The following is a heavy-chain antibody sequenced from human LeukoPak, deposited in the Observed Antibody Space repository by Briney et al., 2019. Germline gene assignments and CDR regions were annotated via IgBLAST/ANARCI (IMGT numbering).Heavy chain of an antibody. V-gene: IGHV4-59*01. D-gene: IGHD3-10*01. Sequence: SETLSLTCTVSGGSITTYYWSWIRQPPGKGLEWIGYIYHRGSTNYNPSLKSRVTISVDTSKNQFSLKLSSVTAADTAVYYCARGNGSRRDVFDIWGQGTTVTVSS. J-gene: IGHJ3*02. CDR1: GGSITTYY. CDR3: ARGNGSRRDVFDI. CDR2: IYHRGST.